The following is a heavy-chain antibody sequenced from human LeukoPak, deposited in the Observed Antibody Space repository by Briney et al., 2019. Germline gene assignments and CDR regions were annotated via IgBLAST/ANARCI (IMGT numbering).Heavy chain of an antibody. CDR3: VKDLGGNYDY. J-gene: IGHJ4*02. D-gene: IGHD1-7*01. V-gene: IGHV3-7*01. CDR2: ILQDGIER. Sequence: GGSLRLSCAASGFTFTSHQMSWVRQAPGKGLEWVAKILQDGIERYYVDSVKGRFTISRGNARNTLYLQMNSLRVDDTAVYYCVKDLGGNYDYWGQGTLVTVSS. CDR1: GFTFTSHQ.